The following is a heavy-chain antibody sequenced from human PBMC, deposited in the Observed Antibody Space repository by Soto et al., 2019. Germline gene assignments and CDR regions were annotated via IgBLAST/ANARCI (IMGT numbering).Heavy chain of an antibody. CDR3: ARGQGGYSYPNWFDP. V-gene: IGHV4-34*01. Sequence: QVQLQQWGAGLLKPSETLSLTCAVYGGSFSGYYWSWIRQPPGKGLEWIGEINHSGSTNYNPSLKSRVTISVDTSKHQFSLKLSSVTAADTAVYYCARGQGGYSYPNWFDPWGQGTLVTVSS. CDR2: INHSGST. J-gene: IGHJ5*02. CDR1: GGSFSGYY. D-gene: IGHD5-18*01.